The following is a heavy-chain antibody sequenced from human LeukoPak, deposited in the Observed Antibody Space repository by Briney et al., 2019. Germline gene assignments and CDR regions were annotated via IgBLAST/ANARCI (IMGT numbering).Heavy chain of an antibody. Sequence: PSETLSLTCAVYGGSFSGYYWSWIRQPPGKGLERIGEINHSGSTNYNPSLKSRVTISVDTSKNQFSLKLSSVTAADTAVYYCARRRGYYYGSGSPCFDYWGQGTLVTVSS. CDR2: INHSGST. V-gene: IGHV4-34*01. D-gene: IGHD3-10*01. J-gene: IGHJ4*02. CDR1: GGSFSGYY. CDR3: ARRRGYYYGSGSPCFDY.